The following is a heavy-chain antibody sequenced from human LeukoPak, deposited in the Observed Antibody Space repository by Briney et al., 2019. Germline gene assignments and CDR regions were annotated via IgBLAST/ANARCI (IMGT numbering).Heavy chain of an antibody. D-gene: IGHD3-9*01. CDR2: ISYSGRT. J-gene: IGHJ4*02. Sequence: KPSETLSLTCTVSDGSISSNSYYWGWIRQPPGKGLEWIGSISYSGRTYYNPSLESRVTISVDASKNQFSLELNSVTAADTAVYYCARLRYFDWFGFDYWGQGTLVTVSS. V-gene: IGHV4-39*01. CDR3: ARLRYFDWFGFDY. CDR1: DGSISSNSYY.